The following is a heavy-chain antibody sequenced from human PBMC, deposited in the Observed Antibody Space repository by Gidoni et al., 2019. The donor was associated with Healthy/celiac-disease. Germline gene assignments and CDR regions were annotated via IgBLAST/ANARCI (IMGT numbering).Heavy chain of an antibody. V-gene: IGHV4-30-2*01. Sequence: QLQLQESGSGLVKPSQTLSLTCAVSGGSIRSAGYSWSWIRQPPGKGLEWIGYIYHSGSTYYNPALKSRVTISGDRSKNQFSLKLSSVTAADTAVYYCAARGLLWFGDRGGMDVWGQGTTVTVSS. D-gene: IGHD3-10*01. CDR2: IYHSGST. CDR1: GGSIRSAGYS. J-gene: IGHJ6*02. CDR3: AARGLLWFGDRGGMDV.